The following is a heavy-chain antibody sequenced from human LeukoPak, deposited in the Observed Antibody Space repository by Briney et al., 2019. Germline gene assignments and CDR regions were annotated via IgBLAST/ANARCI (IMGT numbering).Heavy chain of an antibody. J-gene: IGHJ6*03. D-gene: IGHD6-6*01. CDR1: GFTFSSYW. CDR3: ARGRLGRQYSSSSGYYYYYMDV. CDR2: INTDGSSI. Sequence: GGSLRLSCAASGFTFSSYWMHWVRQAPGKGLVWVSRINTDGSSIGYADSVKGRFIISRDNAKNTLYLQMNSLRAEDTAVYYCARGRLGRQYSSSSGYYYYYMDVWGKGTTVTVSS. V-gene: IGHV3-74*01.